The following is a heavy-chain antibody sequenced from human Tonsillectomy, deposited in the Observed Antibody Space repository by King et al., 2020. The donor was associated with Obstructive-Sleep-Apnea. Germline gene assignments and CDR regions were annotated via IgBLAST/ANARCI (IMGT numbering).Heavy chain of an antibody. Sequence: VQLVESGGGFVQPGGSLRLACAARGFTFSSYGMSWVRQAPGKWLEWVSAIRGSSGGAYYSDSVKGRFTISRDNSKNTLFLQMNSLRAEDTAVYYCAKVWSYGNDYWGQGTLVTVSS. CDR1: GFTFSSYG. J-gene: IGHJ4*02. CDR3: AKVWSYGNDY. D-gene: IGHD1-26*01. CDR2: IRGSSGGA. V-gene: IGHV3-23*04.